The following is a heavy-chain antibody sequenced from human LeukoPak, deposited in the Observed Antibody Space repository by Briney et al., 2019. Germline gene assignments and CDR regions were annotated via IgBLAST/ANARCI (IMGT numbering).Heavy chain of an antibody. CDR1: GGSFSGYY. CDR3: ARGVNQWLVTRWYFDY. Sequence: SETLSLTCAVYGGSFSGYYWSWIRQPPGKGLEWIGEINHSGNTNYNPSLKSRVTISVDTSKNQFSLKLSSVTAADTAVYYCARGVNQWLVTRWYFDYWGQGTLVTVSS. CDR2: INHSGNT. D-gene: IGHD6-19*01. V-gene: IGHV4-34*01. J-gene: IGHJ4*02.